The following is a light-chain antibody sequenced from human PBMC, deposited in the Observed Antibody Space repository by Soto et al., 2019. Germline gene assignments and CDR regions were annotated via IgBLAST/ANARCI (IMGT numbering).Light chain of an antibody. CDR2: GAS. V-gene: IGKV3-15*01. CDR3: QQYNSWPRT. Sequence: EVVMTQSPATLSVSPRERATLSCRASQSVSSNLAWYQQKPGQAPRLLIYGASTRATCIPARFSGSGSGTEFTLTISSLQSEDFAVYYCQQYNSWPRTFGQGTKVEIK. CDR1: QSVSSN. J-gene: IGKJ1*01.